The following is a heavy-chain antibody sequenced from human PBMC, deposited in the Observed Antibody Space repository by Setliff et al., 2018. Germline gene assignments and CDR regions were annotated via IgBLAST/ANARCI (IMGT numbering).Heavy chain of an antibody. D-gene: IGHD4-4*01. Sequence: GASVKVSCKASGYSFSTYAMSWIRQAPGQGLEWMGWINTNTGNPSYAQGFTGRFVFSLDTSVSTAYLQISSLKAEDTAVYYCARASRFGTTVYRGDYYMDVWGKGTTVTVSS. J-gene: IGHJ6*03. CDR3: ARASRFGTTVYRGDYYMDV. CDR2: INTNTGNP. V-gene: IGHV7-4-1*02. CDR1: GYSFSTYA.